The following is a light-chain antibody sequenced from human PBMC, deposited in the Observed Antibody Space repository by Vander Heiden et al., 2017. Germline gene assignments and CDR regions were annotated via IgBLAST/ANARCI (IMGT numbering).Light chain of an antibody. Sequence: VLTQPPSASRTPGQRVTISCSGSSSNLGSNTVNWYQQLPGTAPKLLIYSNNQRPSGVPDRFSGSKSGTSASLAISGLQSEDEADYYCAAWDDSLNGWVFGGGTKLTVL. CDR3: AAWDDSLNGWV. V-gene: IGLV1-44*01. CDR1: SSNLGSNT. J-gene: IGLJ3*02. CDR2: SNN.